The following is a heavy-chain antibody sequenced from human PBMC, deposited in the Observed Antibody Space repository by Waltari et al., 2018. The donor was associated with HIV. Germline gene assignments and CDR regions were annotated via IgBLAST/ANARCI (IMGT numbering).Heavy chain of an antibody. V-gene: IGHV3-74*01. CDR1: GFTFSRYW. CDR3: VRAGRSSDGFDV. Sequence: EVQLVESGGGLVQPGGSLRLSCGASGFTFSRYWMHWVRTAPGKGLVWVARIESDGASTNYADSVKGRVTISRDNAKNTLSLQMNSLSVEDTAVYYCVRAGRSSDGFDVWGQGTMVTVSS. CDR2: IESDGAST. J-gene: IGHJ3*01. D-gene: IGHD6-6*01.